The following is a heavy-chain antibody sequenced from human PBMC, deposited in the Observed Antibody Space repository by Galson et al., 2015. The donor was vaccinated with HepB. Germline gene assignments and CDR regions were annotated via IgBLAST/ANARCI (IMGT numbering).Heavy chain of an antibody. CDR2: IWYDGSNK. J-gene: IGHJ4*02. Sequence: SLRLSCAASGFTFSSYGMHWVRQAPGKGLEWVAVIWYDGSNKYYVDSVKGRFTISRDNSKNTLYLQMNSLRAEDTAVYYCGRDINPRQQWQVALRYWGQGTQVTVSS. CDR3: GRDINPRQQWQVALRY. CDR1: GFTFSSYG. D-gene: IGHD6-19*01. V-gene: IGHV3-33*08.